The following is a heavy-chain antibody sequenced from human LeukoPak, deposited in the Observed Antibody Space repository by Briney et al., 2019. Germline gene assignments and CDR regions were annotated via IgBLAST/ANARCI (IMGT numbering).Heavy chain of an antibody. CDR2: IKQDGSEK. CDR1: GFTFSSYW. V-gene: IGHV3-7*01. Sequence: PGGSLRLSSAASGFTFSSYWMSWVRQAPGKGLEWVANIKQDGSEKYYVDSVKGRFTISRDNAKNSLYLQMNSLRAEDTAVYYCARDHYDILTGYGPSFDYWGQGTLVTVSS. CDR3: ARDHYDILTGYGPSFDY. J-gene: IGHJ4*02. D-gene: IGHD3-9*01.